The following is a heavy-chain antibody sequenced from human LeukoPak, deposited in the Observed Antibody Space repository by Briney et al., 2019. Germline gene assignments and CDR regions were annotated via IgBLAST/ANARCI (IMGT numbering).Heavy chain of an antibody. CDR2: IKQEGSGK. CDR1: GFTFRSHW. D-gene: IGHD6-19*01. Sequence: GGSLRLSCAASGFTFRSHWMSWVRQAPGKGLEWVANIKQEGSGKYYVDSVKGRFTVSRDNAKNSLYLQINSLRAEDTAVYYCAREGGNGWSLDYWGQGTLVTVSS. CDR3: AREGGNGWSLDY. J-gene: IGHJ4*02. V-gene: IGHV3-7*03.